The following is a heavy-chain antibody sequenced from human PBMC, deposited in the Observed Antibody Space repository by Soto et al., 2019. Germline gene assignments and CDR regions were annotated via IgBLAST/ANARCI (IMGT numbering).Heavy chain of an antibody. D-gene: IGHD3-22*01. CDR2: INPYDGNR. CDR1: GYSFSFYG. CDR3: SRDRLRGYDSSGFYS. Sequence: QIQLVQSGAEWRKPGASVKVSCKASGYSFSFYGINWVRQAPGQGLEWMGWINPYDGNRNFAQKFEDRVTMTTATSTNTVFLELRSLKSDDTAIYYCSRDRLRGYDSSGFYSSGQGTIVTVSS. J-gene: IGHJ4*02. V-gene: IGHV1-18*01.